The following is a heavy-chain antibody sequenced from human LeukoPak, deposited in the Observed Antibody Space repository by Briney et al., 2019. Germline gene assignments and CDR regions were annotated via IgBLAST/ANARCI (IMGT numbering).Heavy chain of an antibody. CDR2: ISSSSSYI. J-gene: IGHJ4*02. Sequence: GGSLRLSCTASGFTFSTYAMSWVRQAPGKGLEWVSSISSSSSYIYYADSVKGRFTISRDNAKNSLYLQMNSLRAEDTAVYYCARDRSLVPAAMNEDYWGQGTLVTVSS. V-gene: IGHV3-21*01. CDR1: GFTFSTYA. D-gene: IGHD2-2*01. CDR3: ARDRSLVPAAMNEDY.